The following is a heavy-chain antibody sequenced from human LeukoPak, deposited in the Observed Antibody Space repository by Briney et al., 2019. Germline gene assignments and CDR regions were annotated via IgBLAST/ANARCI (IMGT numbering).Heavy chain of an antibody. D-gene: IGHD3-22*01. Sequence: SETLSLTCTVSGGSISSSSYYWGWIRQPPGKGLEWIGSISYSGRTYYNPSHKSRLTISVDTSKNQFSLKLSSVTAADTAVYYCARHSSGYYGSRYYYGMDVWGQGTTVTVSS. V-gene: IGHV4-39*01. CDR1: GGSISSSSYY. CDR2: ISYSGRT. CDR3: ARHSSGYYGSRYYYGMDV. J-gene: IGHJ6*02.